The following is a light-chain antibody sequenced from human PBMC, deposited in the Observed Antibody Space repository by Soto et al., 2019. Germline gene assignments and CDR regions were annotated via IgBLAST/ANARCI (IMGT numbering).Light chain of an antibody. V-gene: IGKV1-39*01. CDR1: QSISTY. CDR3: QQSYSTPYT. Sequence: DIQMTQSPSSLSASVGDRVTITCRASQSISTYLNWYQGKPGKAPNLLIYAASSLQSGVSSRFSGSGSATDFTLTISSLQPEDFATYYCQQSYSTPYTFGQGTQLEIK. J-gene: IGKJ2*01. CDR2: AAS.